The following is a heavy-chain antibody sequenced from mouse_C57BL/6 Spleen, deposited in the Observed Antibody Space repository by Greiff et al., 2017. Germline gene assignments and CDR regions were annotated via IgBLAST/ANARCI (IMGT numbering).Heavy chain of an antibody. V-gene: IGHV5-16*01. J-gene: IGHJ3*01. CDR1: GFTFSDYY. Sequence: EGKLMESEGGLVQPGSSMKLSCTASGFTFSDYYMAWVRQVPEKGLEWVANINYDGSSTYYLDSLQSRFIISRDNAQNILYLQMSSLKSEDTATYYCARDEDDYSGGFAYWGQGTLVTVSA. CDR3: ARDEDDYSGGFAY. CDR2: INYDGSST. D-gene: IGHD2-4*01.